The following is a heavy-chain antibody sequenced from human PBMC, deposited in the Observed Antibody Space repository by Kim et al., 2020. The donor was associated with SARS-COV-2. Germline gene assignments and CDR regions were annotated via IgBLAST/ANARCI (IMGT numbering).Heavy chain of an antibody. J-gene: IGHJ4*02. CDR2: ISGSGGST. V-gene: IGHV3-23*01. Sequence: GGSLRLSCAASGFTFSSYAMSWVRQAPGKGLEWVSAISGSGGSTYYADSVKGRFTISRDNSKNTLYLQMNSLRAEDTAVYYCAKDLLMVRGVIIPSPLFDYWGQGTLVTVSS. CDR1: GFTFSSYA. D-gene: IGHD3-10*01. CDR3: AKDLLMVRGVIIPSPLFDY.